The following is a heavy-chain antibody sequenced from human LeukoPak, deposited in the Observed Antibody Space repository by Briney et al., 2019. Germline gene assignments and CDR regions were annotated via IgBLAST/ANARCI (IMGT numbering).Heavy chain of an antibody. J-gene: IGHJ4*02. D-gene: IGHD3-22*01. CDR2: IYHSGST. CDR1: GYSISSGYY. Sequence: PSETLSLTCTVSGYSISSGYYWGWIRQPPGKGLEWIGSIYHSGSTYYNPSLKSRVTISVDTSKNQFSLKLSSVTAADTAVYYCARVAYYYDSSGYYLDYWGQGTLVTVSS. V-gene: IGHV4-38-2*02. CDR3: ARVAYYYDSSGYYLDY.